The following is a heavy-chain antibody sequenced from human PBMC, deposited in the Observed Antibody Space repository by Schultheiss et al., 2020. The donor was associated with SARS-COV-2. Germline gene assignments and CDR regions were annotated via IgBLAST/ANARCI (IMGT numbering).Heavy chain of an antibody. Sequence: SETLSLTCTVSGGSISSYYWSWIRQPPGKGLEWIGYIYYSGSTNYNPSLKSRVTISVDTSKNQFSLKLSSVTAADTAVYYCARVVACSSTTCYGGFLDYWGQGTLVTVSS. CDR1: GGSISSYY. CDR3: ARVVACSSTTCYGGFLDY. J-gene: IGHJ4*02. D-gene: IGHD2-2*01. V-gene: IGHV4-59*12. CDR2: IYYSGST.